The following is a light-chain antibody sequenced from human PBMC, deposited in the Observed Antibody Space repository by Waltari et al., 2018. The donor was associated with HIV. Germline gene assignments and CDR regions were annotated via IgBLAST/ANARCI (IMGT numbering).Light chain of an antibody. J-gene: IGLJ2*01. CDR1: SSDVGAYNY. CDR3: SSYTTTRTLV. V-gene: IGLV2-14*01. CDR2: EFS. Sequence: QSALTQPASVSGSPGQSITISCTGTSSDVGAYNYVSWYQQHPAQTPKLMIYEFSNRPSGVSNRFSGSKSGNTASLTISGLQAEDEADYYCSSYTTTRTLVFGGGTKLTVL.